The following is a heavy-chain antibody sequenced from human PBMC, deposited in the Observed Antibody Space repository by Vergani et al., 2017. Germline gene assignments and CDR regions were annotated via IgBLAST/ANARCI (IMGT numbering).Heavy chain of an antibody. CDR1: GYYFTDNY. J-gene: IGHJ5*02. D-gene: IGHD3-9*01. V-gene: IGHV1-2*02. Sequence: QVQLVQSGAEVKKPGAAVKVSCKASGYYFTDNYLHWVRQAPGQGLEWRGRITPQNGGTQYAEKFKGRVTMTRDTSITTPYMELTSLTSDDTAVYYWVRGGTFDWLSTWGQGTLVSVSS. CDR3: VRGGTFDWLST. CDR2: ITPQNGGT.